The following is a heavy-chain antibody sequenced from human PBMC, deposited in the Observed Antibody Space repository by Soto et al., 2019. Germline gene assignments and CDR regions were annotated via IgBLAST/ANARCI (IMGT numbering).Heavy chain of an antibody. D-gene: IGHD3-10*01. CDR2: IRPDGSGA. V-gene: IGHV3-74*01. CDR1: GFTFSTYW. J-gene: IGHJ4*02. Sequence: EVQLVESGGGLVQPGGSLRLSCAASGFTFSTYWMHWVRQAPGKGLVWVARIRPDGSGATYADSVNGRFTISRDNAKDTLYLQMNSMRAEDTAVYDCVRDRSLWFRDYWGQGTLVTVSS. CDR3: VRDRSLWFRDY.